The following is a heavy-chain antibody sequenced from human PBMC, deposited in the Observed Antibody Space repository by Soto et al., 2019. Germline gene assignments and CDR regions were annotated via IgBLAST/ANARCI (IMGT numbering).Heavy chain of an antibody. CDR3: ARDGKHCMGSKCSWSPPNH. Sequence: EEQLVESGGGLVQPGGSLRLSCAASGVTFSDYWMSWVRQAPGKGLEWVANIKEDGSERYYVDSVKGRFTISRDNAKNSMYLQMNSLRAEDTAVYYCARDGKHCMGSKCSWSPPNHWGQGTLVNVSS. CDR2: IKEDGSER. CDR1: GVTFSDYW. J-gene: IGHJ4*02. V-gene: IGHV3-7*01. D-gene: IGHD3-10*01.